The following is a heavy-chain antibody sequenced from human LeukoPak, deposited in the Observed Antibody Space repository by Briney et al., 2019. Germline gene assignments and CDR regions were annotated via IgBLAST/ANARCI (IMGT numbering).Heavy chain of an antibody. CDR2: IIPIFGTA. Sequence: SVKVSCKASGGTFSSYAISWVRQAPGQGLEWMGGIIPIFGTANYAQKFQGRVTITTDESTSTAYMELSSLRSEDTAVYYCATTYYYDSSGYYYLDYWGQGTLVTVSS. CDR3: ATTYYYDSSGYYYLDY. D-gene: IGHD3-22*01. V-gene: IGHV1-69*05. CDR1: GGTFSSYA. J-gene: IGHJ4*02.